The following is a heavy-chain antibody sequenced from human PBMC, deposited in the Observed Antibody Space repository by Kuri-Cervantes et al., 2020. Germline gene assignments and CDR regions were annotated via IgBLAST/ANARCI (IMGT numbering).Heavy chain of an antibody. V-gene: IGHV4-4*07. CDR1: GGSVSSYD. CDR2: IYTSRST. D-gene: IGHD6-19*01. Sequence: SETLSLTCTVSGGSVSSYDWSWIRQPAGKRLEWIGRIYTSRSTNYNPSLKSRVTMSVDTSKNQISLKLTSVTAADTAVYYCAGDSGWYGAVGFSEKRGQGTLVTASS. J-gene: IGHJ4*02. CDR3: AGDSGWYGAVGFSEK.